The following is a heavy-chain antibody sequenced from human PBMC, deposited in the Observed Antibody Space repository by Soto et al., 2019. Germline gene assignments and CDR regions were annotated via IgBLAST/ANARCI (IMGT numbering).Heavy chain of an antibody. V-gene: IGHV3-30*18. CDR2: ISYDGSNK. Sequence: QVQLVESGGGVVQPGRSLRLSCAASGFTFSSYGMHWVRQAPGKGLEWVAVISYDGSNKYYADSVKGRFTISRDNSKNTLYLQMNSLRAEDTAVYYCANLGNYCSSTSCLYYYYGMDVWGQGTTVTVSS. J-gene: IGHJ6*02. CDR1: GFTFSSYG. CDR3: ANLGNYCSSTSCLYYYYGMDV. D-gene: IGHD2-2*01.